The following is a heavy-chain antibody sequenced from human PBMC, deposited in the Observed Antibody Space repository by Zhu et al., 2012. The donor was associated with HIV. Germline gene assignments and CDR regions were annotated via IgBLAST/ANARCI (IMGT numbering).Heavy chain of an antibody. CDR2: IYHSGST. J-gene: IGHJ4*02. CDR1: GYSISSGYY. Sequence: QVQLQESGPGLVKPSETLSLTCAVSGYSISSGYYWGWIRQPPGKGLEWIGSIYHSGSTYYNPSLKSRVTISVDTSKNQFSLKLSSVTAADTAVYYCARHLYYGSGEGFDYWGQGTLVTVSS. CDR3: ARHLYYGSGEGFDY. V-gene: IGHV4-38-2*01. D-gene: IGHD3-10*01.